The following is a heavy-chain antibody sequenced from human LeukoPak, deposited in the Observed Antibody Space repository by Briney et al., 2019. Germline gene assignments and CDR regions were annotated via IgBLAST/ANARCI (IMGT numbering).Heavy chain of an antibody. J-gene: IGHJ4*02. CDR3: ARDQSFMGYYYDSSGY. CDR1: GYTFTSYG. V-gene: IGHV1-18*01. CDR2: ISAYDGNT. D-gene: IGHD3-22*01. Sequence: GASVKVSCKASGYTFTSYGISWVRQAPGQGLEWMGWISAYDGNTNYAQKLQGRVTMTTDTSTSTAYMELRSLRSDDTAVYYCARDQSFMGYYYDSSGYWGQGTLVTVSS.